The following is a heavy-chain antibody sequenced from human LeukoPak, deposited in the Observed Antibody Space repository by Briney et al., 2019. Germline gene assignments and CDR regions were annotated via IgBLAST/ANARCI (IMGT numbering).Heavy chain of an antibody. D-gene: IGHD3-9*01. V-gene: IGHV1-18*01. J-gene: IGHJ4*02. CDR2: ISSYNGNT. CDR3: ARALGYMLTGYYQAIDY. Sequence: ASVNVSFKASGYTFTSYGISWVGQAPGQGLEGMGWISSYNGNTNYAQKLQGRVTMTTDTSTSTPYMELRSLRSDDTPVYYCARALGYMLTGYYQAIDYWGQGTLVTVSP. CDR1: GYTFTSYG.